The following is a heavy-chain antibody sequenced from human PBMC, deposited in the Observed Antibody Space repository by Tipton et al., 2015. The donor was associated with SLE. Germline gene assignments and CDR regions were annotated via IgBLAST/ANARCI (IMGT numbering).Heavy chain of an antibody. CDR3: ARSGPYWNYGHYFDY. V-gene: IGHV4-34*01. CDR2: INHSGST. Sequence: LRLSCAVYGGSFSGYYWSWIRQPPGKGLEWIGEINHSGSTNYNPSLKSRVTISVDKSKNQFSLKLSSVTAADTAVYYCARSGPYWNYGHYFDYWGQGTLVTVSS. CDR1: GGSFSGYY. D-gene: IGHD1-7*01. J-gene: IGHJ4*02.